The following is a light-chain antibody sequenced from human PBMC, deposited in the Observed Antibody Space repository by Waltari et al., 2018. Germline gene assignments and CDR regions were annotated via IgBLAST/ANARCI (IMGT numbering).Light chain of an antibody. CDR2: QDN. V-gene: IGLV3-1*01. CDR1: KLGATY. Sequence: SYELTQPPSVSMSPGPTASIPCSGDKLGATYVCWYHKKPGQPPVLVIYQDNKRPAGIPERFSGSNSGNTATLTISGTQALDEADYYCQAWDSSTVIFGGGTKLTVL. CDR3: QAWDSSTVI. J-gene: IGLJ2*01.